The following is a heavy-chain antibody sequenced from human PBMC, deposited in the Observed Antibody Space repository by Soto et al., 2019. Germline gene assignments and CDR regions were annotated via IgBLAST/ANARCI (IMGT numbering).Heavy chain of an antibody. CDR1: GFTFSAFW. CDR3: ERERTKIFGVRLGFDF. CDR2: INGDGSTT. D-gene: IGHD3-3*01. Sequence: GGSLRLSCSASGFTFSAFWMHWVRQAPGKGLVWVSRINGDGSTTSYADSVKGRFTISRDNAKNTLYLQMSSLSAEDTAVYYCERERTKIFGVRLGFDFWGQVARVPVSS. V-gene: IGHV3-74*01. J-gene: IGHJ4*02.